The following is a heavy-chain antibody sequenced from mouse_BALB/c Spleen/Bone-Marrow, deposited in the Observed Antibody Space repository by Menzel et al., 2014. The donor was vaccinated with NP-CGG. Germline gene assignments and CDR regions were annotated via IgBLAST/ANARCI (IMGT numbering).Heavy chain of an antibody. J-gene: IGHJ2*01. CDR1: GFDFSRXW. CDR2: INPDSRTK. CDR3: ARPDYYGYLNY. D-gene: IGHD1-1*01. Sequence: VQLQQSGGGLVQPGGSLKLSCAASGFDFSRXWMSWVRQAPGKGLEWIGEINPDSRTKNYSPSLKDKFIISRDNAKNTLYLRLNKVRSEDTALYYCARPDYYGYLNYWGQGTTLTVSS. V-gene: IGHV4-1*02.